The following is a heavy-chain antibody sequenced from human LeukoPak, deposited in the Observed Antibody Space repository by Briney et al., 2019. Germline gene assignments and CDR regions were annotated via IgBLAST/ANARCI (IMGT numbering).Heavy chain of an antibody. D-gene: IGHD1-26*01. J-gene: IGHJ4*02. V-gene: IGHV4-38-2*02. Sequence: PSETLSLTCAVSGYSISSGYYWGWIRQPPGKGLGWIGSIYHSGSTYYNPSLKSRVTISVDTSKNQFSLKLSSVTAADTAVYYCARDPSGSYVFDYWGQGTLVTVSS. CDR2: IYHSGST. CDR3: ARDPSGSYVFDY. CDR1: GYSISSGYY.